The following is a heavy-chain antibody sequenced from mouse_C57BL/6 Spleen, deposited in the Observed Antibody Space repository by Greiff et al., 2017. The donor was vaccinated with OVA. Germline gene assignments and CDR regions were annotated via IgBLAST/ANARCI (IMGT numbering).Heavy chain of an antibody. Sequence: VKLQQPGAELVRPGSSVKLSCKASGYTFTSYWMHWVKQRPIQGLEWIGNIDPSDSETHYNQKFKDKATLTVDKSSSTAYMQLSSLTSEDSAVYYCARRGGMITTVVGYFDVWGTGTTVTVSS. CDR2: IDPSDSET. D-gene: IGHD1-1*01. J-gene: IGHJ1*03. CDR3: ARRGGMITTVVGYFDV. CDR1: GYTFTSYW. V-gene: IGHV1-52*01.